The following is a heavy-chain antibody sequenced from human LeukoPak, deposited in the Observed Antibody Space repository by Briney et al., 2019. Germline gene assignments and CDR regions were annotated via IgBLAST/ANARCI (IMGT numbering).Heavy chain of an antibody. Sequence: PGGSLRLSCAASGFSFTNTWMTWLRPAPGKGMECVAYIKTDGSEKYYVDSVRGRFTISRDNAKNSLYLQMNSLRVEDTAIYYCARDLNHDSSGWSQGTLVTVSS. J-gene: IGHJ4*02. CDR2: IKTDGSEK. CDR3: ARDLNHDSSG. CDR1: GFSFTNTW. V-gene: IGHV3-7*01. D-gene: IGHD3-22*01.